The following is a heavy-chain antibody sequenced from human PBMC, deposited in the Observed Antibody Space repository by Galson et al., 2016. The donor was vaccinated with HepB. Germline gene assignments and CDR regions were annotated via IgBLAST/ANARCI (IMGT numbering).Heavy chain of an antibody. CDR1: GFTFSRDA. D-gene: IGHD1-14*01. V-gene: IGHV3-64D*09. CDR2: ISNNGGNT. J-gene: IGHJ1*01. CDR3: VDRNSAR. Sequence: SLRLSCAASGFTFSRDAMHWVRQPLGKGLELVSSISNNGGNTYYTDSVKDRFVTSRDNSKNALYLQMTNVRIEDTAIYYCVDRNSARWCQGALITVSS.